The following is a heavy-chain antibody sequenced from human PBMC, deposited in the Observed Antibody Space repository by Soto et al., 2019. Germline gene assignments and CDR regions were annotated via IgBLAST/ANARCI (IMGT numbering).Heavy chain of an antibody. Sequence: PGGSLRLSCAASGFTFDDYAMHWVRQAPGKGLEWVSGISWNSGSIGYADSVKGRFTISRDNAKNSLYLQMNSLRAEDTALYYCAKGYSGYGLYFDYWGQGTLVTVSS. J-gene: IGHJ4*02. CDR1: GFTFDDYA. V-gene: IGHV3-9*01. D-gene: IGHD5-12*01. CDR2: ISWNSGSI. CDR3: AKGYSGYGLYFDY.